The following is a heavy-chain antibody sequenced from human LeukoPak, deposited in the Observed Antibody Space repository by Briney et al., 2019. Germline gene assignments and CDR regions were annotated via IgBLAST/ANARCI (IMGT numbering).Heavy chain of an antibody. Sequence: SETRSLTCAVYGGSFSDYYWSWIRQPPGRGLEWIGEINHSGSTNYNPSLKSRVTISVDTSKNQFSLKLSSVTAADTAVYYCARREATIVDYWGQGTLATVSS. J-gene: IGHJ4*02. CDR3: ARREATIVDY. CDR2: INHSGST. V-gene: IGHV4-34*01. D-gene: IGHD5-12*01. CDR1: GGSFSDYY.